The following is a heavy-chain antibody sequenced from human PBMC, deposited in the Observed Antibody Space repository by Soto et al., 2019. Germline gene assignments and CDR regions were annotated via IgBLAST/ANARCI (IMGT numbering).Heavy chain of an antibody. CDR2: IFYSGST. V-gene: IGHV4-39*01. D-gene: IGHD5-18*01. CDR1: DGSSSSSGSY. J-gene: IGHJ6*02. CDR3: ACIFSGGYSKGYYDYGTAF. Sequence: TMSDTCTVADGSSSSSGSYWGMKHKNPGKGLEWIGSIFYSGSTYYNPSLKSRVTISVDTSKNQFSLKLSSVPAADTAVYYCACIFSGGYSKGYYDYGTAFLGQGTTVTVS.